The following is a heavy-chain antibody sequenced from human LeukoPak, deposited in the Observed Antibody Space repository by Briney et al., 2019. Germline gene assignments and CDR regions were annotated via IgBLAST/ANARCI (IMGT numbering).Heavy chain of an antibody. V-gene: IGHV3-23*01. J-gene: IGHJ4*02. D-gene: IGHD3-22*01. Sequence: GGSLRLSCAASGFTFNSYAMSWVRQAPGKGLEWVSAISGSGGSTYYADSVKGRFTISRDNSKNTLYLQMNSLRAEDTAVYYCAKDPPPSPSIAPYYFDYWGQGTLVTVSS. CDR2: ISGSGGST. CDR3: AKDPPPSPSIAPYYFDY. CDR1: GFTFNSYA.